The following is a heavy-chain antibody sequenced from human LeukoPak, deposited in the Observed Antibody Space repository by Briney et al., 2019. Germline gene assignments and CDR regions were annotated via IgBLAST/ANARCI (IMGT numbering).Heavy chain of an antibody. J-gene: IGHJ3*02. Sequence: GESLRLSCAASGFTFSVTWMSWVRQAPGRGLKWVGRFKSKAAGGTTDYAAPVAGRFTISRDDSKNMLYLQMNSLKTEDTAVYYCTRGAPQADVFDIWGQGTMVTVSS. CDR1: GFTFSVTW. CDR3: TRGAPQADVFDI. D-gene: IGHD1-26*01. CDR2: FKSKAAGGTT. V-gene: IGHV3-15*01.